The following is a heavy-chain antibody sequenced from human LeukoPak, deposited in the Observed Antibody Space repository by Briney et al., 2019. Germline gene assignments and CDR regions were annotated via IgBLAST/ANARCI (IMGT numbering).Heavy chain of an antibody. D-gene: IGHD3-22*01. CDR2: ISGSGGST. CDR1: GFTFSSYA. V-gene: IGHV3-23*01. J-gene: IGHJ4*02. Sequence: PGGSLRLSCAASGFTFSSYAMSWVRQAPGKGLEWVSAISGSGGSTYYADSVKGRFTISRDNSKNTLYLQMNSLRAEDTAVYYCAKSLSNYYDSSGWGCDYWGQGTLVTVSS. CDR3: AKSLSNYYDSSGWGCDY.